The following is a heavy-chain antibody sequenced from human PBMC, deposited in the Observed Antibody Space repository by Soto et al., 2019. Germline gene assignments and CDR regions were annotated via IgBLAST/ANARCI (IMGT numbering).Heavy chain of an antibody. J-gene: IGHJ5*02. CDR3: ARGALLWFGEGVGGYWFDP. CDR1: GGSISSSSYY. V-gene: IGHV4-39*01. D-gene: IGHD3-10*01. Sequence: QLQLQESGPGLVKPSETLSLTCTVSGGSISSSSYYWGWIRQPPGKGLEWIGSIYYSGSTYYNPSLKSRVTISVDTSKNQFSLKLSSVTAADTAVYYCARGALLWFGEGVGGYWFDPWGQGTLVTVSS. CDR2: IYYSGST.